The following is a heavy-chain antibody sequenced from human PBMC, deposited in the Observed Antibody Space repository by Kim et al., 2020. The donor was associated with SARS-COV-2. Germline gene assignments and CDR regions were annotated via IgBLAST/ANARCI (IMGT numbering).Heavy chain of an antibody. CDR2: GGT. CDR3: ARDHEGYFDY. Sequence: GGTTHNPSLQSRVTISVDTSKNQFSLKLRSVTAADTAVYYCARDHEGYFDYWGQGTLVTVSS. J-gene: IGHJ4*02. V-gene: IGHV4-31*02.